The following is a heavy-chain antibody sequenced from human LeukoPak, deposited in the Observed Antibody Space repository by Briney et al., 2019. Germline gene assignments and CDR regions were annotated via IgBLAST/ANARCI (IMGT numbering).Heavy chain of an antibody. V-gene: IGHV4-61*02. J-gene: IGHJ6*03. CDR1: GGSICSGSYY. CDR3: ARGAIAAAGTLDYYYYYYMDV. D-gene: IGHD6-13*01. CDR2: IYTSGST. Sequence: SQTLSLTCTVSGGSICSGSYYWSWIRQPAGKGLEWIGRIYTSGSTNYNPSLKSRVTISVDTSKNQFSLKLSSVTAADTAVYYCARGAIAAAGTLDYYYYYYMDVWGKGTTVTVSS.